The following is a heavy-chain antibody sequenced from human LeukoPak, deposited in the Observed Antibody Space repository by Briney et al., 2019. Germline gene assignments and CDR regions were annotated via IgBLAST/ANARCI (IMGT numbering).Heavy chain of an antibody. CDR2: IYYSGST. J-gene: IGHJ4*02. Sequence: PSQTLSLTCTVSGGSISSGGYYWSWIRQHPGKGLEWIGYIYYSGSTYYNPSLKSRVTISVDTSKNQFSLKLSSVTAADTAVYYCARDPLPRGSGMDWGQGTLVTVSS. CDR3: ARDPLPRGSGMD. CDR1: GGSISSGGYY. D-gene: IGHD3-10*01. V-gene: IGHV4-31*03.